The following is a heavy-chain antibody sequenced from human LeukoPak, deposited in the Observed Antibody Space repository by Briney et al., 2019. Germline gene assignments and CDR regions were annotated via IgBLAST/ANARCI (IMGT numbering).Heavy chain of an antibody. D-gene: IGHD6-6*01. J-gene: IGHJ6*03. CDR3: AKRSIAARPNYYYYMDV. V-gene: IGHV1-2*02. Sequence: GASVKVSCKASGYTFTSYYMHWVRQAPGQGLEWMGWINPNSGGTNYAQKFQGRVTMTRDTSISTAYMELSRLRSDDTAVYYCAKRSIAARPNYYYYMDVWGKGTTVTVSS. CDR1: GYTFTSYY. CDR2: INPNSGGT.